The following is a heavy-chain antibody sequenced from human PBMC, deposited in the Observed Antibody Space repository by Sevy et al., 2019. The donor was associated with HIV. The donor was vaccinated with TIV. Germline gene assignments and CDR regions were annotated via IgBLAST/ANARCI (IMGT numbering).Heavy chain of an antibody. Sequence: SETLSLTCAVSGDSISSGVYSWNWIRQPPGKGLEWIGYIFHSGSTYYNPSLKSRATISVDRSKNQFSLKLSSVTAADTAVYYCARDGGTVTTAGFFDIWGQGTMVTVSS. CDR3: ARDGGTVTTAGFFDI. V-gene: IGHV4-30-2*01. D-gene: IGHD4-17*01. CDR1: GDSISSGVYS. CDR2: IFHSGST. J-gene: IGHJ3*02.